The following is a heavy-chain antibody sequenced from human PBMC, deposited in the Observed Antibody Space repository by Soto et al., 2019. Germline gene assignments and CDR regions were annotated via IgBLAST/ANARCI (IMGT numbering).Heavy chain of an antibody. J-gene: IGHJ4*02. D-gene: IGHD2-15*01. V-gene: IGHV4-34*01. CDR3: ARGRRERRRVVVADL. CDR1: GGSLSDYL. CDR2: VNHSGNT. Sequence: QVQLQQWGAGLLKPSETLSLTCAVYGGSLSDYLWSWIRQPPGKGLEWIGEVNHSGNTNYSPSLKSRVTISTDTTKNQFSLNLNSVTATDTALYSCARGRRERRRVVVADLWGQGTLVSVSS.